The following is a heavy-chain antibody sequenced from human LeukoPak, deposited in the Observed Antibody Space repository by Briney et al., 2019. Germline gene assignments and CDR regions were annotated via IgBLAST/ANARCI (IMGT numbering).Heavy chain of an antibody. CDR2: IIPILGIA. CDR1: GGTFSSYA. D-gene: IGHD4-17*01. J-gene: IGHJ2*01. V-gene: IGHV1-69*04. Sequence: SVKVSCKASGGTFSSYAISWVRQAPGQGLEWMGRIIPILGIANYAQKFQGRVTITADKSTSTAYMELSSLRSEDTAVYYCARVRESLRDWYFDLWGRGTLVTVSS. CDR3: ARVRESLRDWYFDL.